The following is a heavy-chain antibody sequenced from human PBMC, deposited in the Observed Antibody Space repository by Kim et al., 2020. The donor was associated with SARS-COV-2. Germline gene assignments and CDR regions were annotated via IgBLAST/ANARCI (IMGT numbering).Heavy chain of an antibody. D-gene: IGHD3-10*01. CDR2: ISYDGSNK. CDR3: AKLRGSTEATVHPLRRYFDL. J-gene: IGHJ2*01. CDR1: GFTFSSYG. V-gene: IGHV3-30*18. Sequence: LSLTCAASGFTFSSYGMHWVRQAPGKGLEWVAVISYDGSNKYYADSVKGRFTISRDNSKNTLYLQMNSLRAEDTAVYYCAKLRGSTEATVHPLRRYFDLWGRGTLVTVSS.